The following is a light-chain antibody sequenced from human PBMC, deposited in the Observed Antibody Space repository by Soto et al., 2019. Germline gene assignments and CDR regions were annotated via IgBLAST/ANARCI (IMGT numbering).Light chain of an antibody. CDR3: SSYTSSITYV. V-gene: IGLV2-14*01. CDR2: EVS. Sequence: QSALTQPVSVSGSPGQSITISCTGTSSDVGGYNYVSWYQQYPDKAPNLLIYEVSNRPSGVSNRFSGSKSGNTASLTISGLQAEDEADYYCSSYTSSITYVFGTGTKLTVL. CDR1: SSDVGGYNY. J-gene: IGLJ1*01.